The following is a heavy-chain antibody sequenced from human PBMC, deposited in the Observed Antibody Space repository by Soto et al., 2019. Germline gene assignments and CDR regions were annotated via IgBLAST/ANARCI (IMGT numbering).Heavy chain of an antibody. J-gene: IGHJ4*02. V-gene: IGHV3-23*01. Sequence: GGSLRLSCAASGFTFINYAMNWVRQAPGKGLEWVSTISGGSDNTYYADSVRGRFTISRDSSKNTLYLQMNSLRAEDTAVYYCAKMHYYNPGIRTDYLDYWGQGTLVTVSS. CDR1: GFTFINYA. CDR2: ISGGSDNT. D-gene: IGHD3-10*01. CDR3: AKMHYYNPGIRTDYLDY.